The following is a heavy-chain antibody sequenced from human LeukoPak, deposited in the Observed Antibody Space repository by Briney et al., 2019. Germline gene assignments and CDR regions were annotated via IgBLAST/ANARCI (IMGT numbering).Heavy chain of an antibody. CDR3: ASLWFGETDDY. Sequence: ASVKVSCKASGGTFSSYAISWVRQAPGQGLEWMGEIIPIFGTANYAQKFQGRVTITADESTSTAYMELSSLRSEDTAVYYCASLWFGETDDYWGQGTLVTVSS. D-gene: IGHD3-10*01. CDR2: IIPIFGTA. CDR1: GGTFSSYA. V-gene: IGHV1-69*01. J-gene: IGHJ4*02.